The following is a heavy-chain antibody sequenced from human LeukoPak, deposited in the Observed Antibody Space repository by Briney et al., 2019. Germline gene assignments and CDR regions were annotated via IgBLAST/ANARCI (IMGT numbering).Heavy chain of an antibody. Sequence: ETLSLTCAVYGGSFSGYYWSWIRQPPGKGLEWIGEINHSGSTNYNPSLKSRVTISVDTSKNQFSLKLSSVTAADTAVYYCARRVRYSSGWYGFDYWGQGTLVTVSS. J-gene: IGHJ4*02. CDR3: ARRVRYSSGWYGFDY. CDR2: INHSGST. CDR1: GGSFSGYY. D-gene: IGHD6-19*01. V-gene: IGHV4-34*01.